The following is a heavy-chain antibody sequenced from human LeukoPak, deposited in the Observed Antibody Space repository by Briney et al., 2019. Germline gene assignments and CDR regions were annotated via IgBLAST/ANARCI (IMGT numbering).Heavy chain of an antibody. V-gene: IGHV1-8*01. Sequence: ASVKVSCKASGYTFTSYDINWARQATGQGLEWMGWMNPNSGNTGYAQKFQGRVTMTRNTSISTAYMELSSLRSEDTAVYYCATETYYDYVWGSYRAWGQGTLVTVSS. J-gene: IGHJ5*02. CDR1: GYTFTSYD. CDR3: ATETYYDYVWGSYRA. D-gene: IGHD3-16*02. CDR2: MNPNSGNT.